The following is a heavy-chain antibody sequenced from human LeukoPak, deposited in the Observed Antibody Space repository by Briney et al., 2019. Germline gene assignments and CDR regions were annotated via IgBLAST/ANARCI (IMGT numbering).Heavy chain of an antibody. J-gene: IGHJ3*02. Sequence: SETLSLTCTVSGGSISSYYWSWIRQPPGKGLEWIGYIYYSGSTNYNPSLKSRVTISVDTSKNQFSLKLSSVTAADTAVYYCAKGADNRAGGAFDIWGQGTMVTVSS. CDR1: GGSISSYY. D-gene: IGHD1-14*01. CDR2: IYYSGST. V-gene: IGHV4-59*01. CDR3: AKGADNRAGGAFDI.